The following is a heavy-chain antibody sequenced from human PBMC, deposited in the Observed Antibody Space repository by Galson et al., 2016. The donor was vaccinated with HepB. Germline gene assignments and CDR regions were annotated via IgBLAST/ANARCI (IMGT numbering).Heavy chain of an antibody. D-gene: IGHD3-9*01. Sequence: TLSLTCIVSGDSISSGDYYWNWIRQHPRKGLEWIGYIYYTGSTQYNPSLKSRVTISVDTSKNQFSLKPSSVTAADTAVYYCARDSPGYYNVGYFDFWGQGTLVTVSS. V-gene: IGHV4-31*03. CDR3: ARDSPGYYNVGYFDF. J-gene: IGHJ4*02. CDR2: IYYTGST. CDR1: GDSISSGDYY.